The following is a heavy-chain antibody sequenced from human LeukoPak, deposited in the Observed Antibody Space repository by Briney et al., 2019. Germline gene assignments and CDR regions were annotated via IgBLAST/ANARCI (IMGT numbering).Heavy chain of an antibody. CDR2: VTSGGGST. CDR3: ARDLRAYCGGDCYLFDY. V-gene: IGHV3-23*01. J-gene: IGHJ4*02. CDR1: GFTFSSYN. Sequence: GSLRLSCAASGFTFSSYNMNWVRQAPGKGLEWVSTVTSGGGSTYYADSVKGRFTISRDNSKNTLYLQMNSLRAEDTAVYYCARDLRAYCGGDCYLFDYWGQGTLVTASS. D-gene: IGHD2-21*01.